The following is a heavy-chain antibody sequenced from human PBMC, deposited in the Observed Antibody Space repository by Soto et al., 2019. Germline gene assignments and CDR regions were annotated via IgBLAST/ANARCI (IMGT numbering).Heavy chain of an antibody. Sequence: QVQLVQSGAEVKKPGASVKVSCKASGHTFTGHHMHWVRQAPGQGLEWMGYIDLDNDNRASAQKFQGRVTTTRDTSITTDYMELSGLRSDDTAVYYCGLEPTGTGGFDYWGQGTLVTVSS. CDR1: GHTFTGHH. J-gene: IGHJ4*02. V-gene: IGHV1-2*02. CDR2: IDLDNDNR. D-gene: IGHD7-27*01. CDR3: GLEPTGTGGFDY.